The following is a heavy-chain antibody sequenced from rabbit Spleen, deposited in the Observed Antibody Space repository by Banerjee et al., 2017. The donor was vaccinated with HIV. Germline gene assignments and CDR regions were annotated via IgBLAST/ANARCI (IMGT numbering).Heavy chain of an antibody. J-gene: IGHJ4*01. D-gene: IGHD8-1*01. CDR3: TRRYGGGDYTGFFL. V-gene: IGHV1S45*01. CDR2: IGASTSGST. Sequence: QEQLEESGGGLVQPEGSLTLTCTASGFSFSSGYYMCWVRQAPGKGLEWIACIGASTSGSTYYASWAKGRFTISKTSSTTVTLQMTSLTAADTATYFCTRRYGGGDYTGFFLWGQGTLVTVS. CDR1: GFSFSSGYY.